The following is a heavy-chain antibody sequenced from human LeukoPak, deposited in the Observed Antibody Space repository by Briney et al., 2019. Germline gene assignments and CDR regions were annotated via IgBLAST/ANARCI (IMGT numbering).Heavy chain of an antibody. J-gene: IGHJ4*02. V-gene: IGHV4-4*02. CDR1: GASLSSSAR. CDR2: CYHGGST. Sequence: PSGTLSLTCAVSGASLSSSARWRGGRPVPGRGVEWIGECYHGGSTNYNPSLKSRVTISLDNSNNHFSLRLSSVTAADTARYYCARRGYSGYEAYFDYWGQGTLVTVSS. CDR3: ARRGYSGYEAYFDY. D-gene: IGHD5-12*01.